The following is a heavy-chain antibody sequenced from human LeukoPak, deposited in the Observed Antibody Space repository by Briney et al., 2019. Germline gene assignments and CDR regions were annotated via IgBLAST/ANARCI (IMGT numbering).Heavy chain of an antibody. CDR2: FDPEDGET. J-gene: IGHJ3*02. CDR1: GYTLTELS. D-gene: IGHD3-10*01. CDR3: ATRWGMVQGDDRSRDAFDI. Sequence: GASVKVSCTVSGYTLTELSMHWVRQAPGKGLEWMGGFDPEDGETIYAQKFQGRVTMTEDTSTDTAYMELSSLRSEDTAVYYCATRWGMVQGDDRSRDAFDIWGQGTMVTVSS. V-gene: IGHV1-24*01.